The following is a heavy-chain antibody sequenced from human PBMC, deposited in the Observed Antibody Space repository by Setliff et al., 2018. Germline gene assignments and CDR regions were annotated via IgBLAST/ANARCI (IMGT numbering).Heavy chain of an antibody. Sequence: GGSLRLSCAASGFTFGSFYMTWVRQAPGKGLEWVAVISYDGSNKYYAGSVKGRFTISRDNAKNSVDLEMNSLRAEDTAVYYCARSSSFRGPCTGGSCSDFDAWGQGILVTVSS. CDR2: ISYDGSNK. D-gene: IGHD2-15*01. CDR1: GFTFGSFY. V-gene: IGHV3-30*03. CDR3: ARSSSFRGPCTGGSCSDFDA. J-gene: IGHJ4*02.